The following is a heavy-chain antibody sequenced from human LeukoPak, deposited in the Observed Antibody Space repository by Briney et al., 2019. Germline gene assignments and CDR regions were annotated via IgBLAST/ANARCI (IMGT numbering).Heavy chain of an antibody. V-gene: IGHV3-53*01. J-gene: IGHJ6*02. Sequence: GGSLRLSCAASGFTVSSNYMSWVRQAPGKGLEWVSVIYSGGSTYYADSVKGRFTISRDNSKNTLYLQMNSLRAEDTAVYYCAKDLSWFGEYMDVWGQGTTVTVSS. CDR2: IYSGGST. D-gene: IGHD3-10*01. CDR1: GFTVSSNY. CDR3: AKDLSWFGEYMDV.